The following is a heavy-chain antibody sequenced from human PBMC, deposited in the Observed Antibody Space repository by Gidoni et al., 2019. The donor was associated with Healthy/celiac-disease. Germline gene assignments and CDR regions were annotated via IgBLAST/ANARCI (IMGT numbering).Heavy chain of an antibody. V-gene: IGHV3-15*01. CDR2: IKSKTDGGTT. J-gene: IGHJ4*02. CDR3: TTDRGIAPLDY. CDR1: GFTFSNAW. Sequence: EVQLVESGGGLVKHGRSLVPSCAASGFTFSNAWMSWVRQASGKGPEWVGRIKSKTDGGTTDYTPSVKGRFTISRDDSKNTLYLQMNSLKTEDTAVYYCTTDRGIAPLDYWGLGTLVTVSS. D-gene: IGHD6-13*01.